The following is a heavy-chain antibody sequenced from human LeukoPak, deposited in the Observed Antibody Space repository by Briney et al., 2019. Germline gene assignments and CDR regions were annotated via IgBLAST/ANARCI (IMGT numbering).Heavy chain of an antibody. CDR1: GFTFDNYG. CDR3: ARARAGTTFGGAFDI. Sequence: GGSLRLSCAASGFTFDNYGMSWVRQAPGKGLEWVSGINWNGGSTGYADSVRGRFTISRDNARNSLYLQVNSLRAEDTALYHCARARAGTTFGGAFDIWGQGTMVTVSS. CDR2: INWNGGST. D-gene: IGHD3-16*01. V-gene: IGHV3-20*01. J-gene: IGHJ3*02.